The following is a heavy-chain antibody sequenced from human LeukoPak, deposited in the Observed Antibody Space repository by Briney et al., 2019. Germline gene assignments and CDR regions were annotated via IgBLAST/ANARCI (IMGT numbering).Heavy chain of an antibody. CDR1: GFTFSSYE. V-gene: IGHV3-48*03. J-gene: IGHJ4*02. Sequence: GGSLRLSCAASGFTFSSYEMNWVRQTPGKGLEWVSYISGSGSTIYYADSVKGRFTISRDNSKNTLYLQMNSLRAEDTAVYYCARMTPGVFDYWGQGTLVTVSS. CDR3: ARMTPGVFDY. CDR2: ISGSGSTI. D-gene: IGHD4-23*01.